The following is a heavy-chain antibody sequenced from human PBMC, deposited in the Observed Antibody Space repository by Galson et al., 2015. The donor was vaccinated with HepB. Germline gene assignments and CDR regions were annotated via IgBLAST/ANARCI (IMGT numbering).Heavy chain of an antibody. CDR3: ANIGGRVGATY. V-gene: IGHV3-23*01. Sequence: SLRLSCAASGFTFSSYAMSWVRQAPGKGLEWVSAISGSGGSTYYAGSVKGRFTISRDNSKNTLYLQMNSLRAEDTAVYYCANIGGRVGATYWGQGTLVTVSS. J-gene: IGHJ4*02. CDR2: ISGSGGST. CDR1: GFTFSSYA. D-gene: IGHD1-26*01.